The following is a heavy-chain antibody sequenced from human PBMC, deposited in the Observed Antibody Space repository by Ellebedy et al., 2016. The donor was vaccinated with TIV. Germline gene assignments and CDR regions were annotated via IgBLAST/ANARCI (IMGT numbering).Heavy chain of an antibody. V-gene: IGHV1-8*01. D-gene: IGHD3-10*01. CDR3: ARGNFGSGSQGGS. Sequence: ASVKVSCXASGYTFTTFDINWVRQATGQGLEWMGWLSPNSGNTGSAQKFQGRVTMTMNTSISTAYMELNSLTSEDTAVYYCARGNFGSGSQGGSWGQGTLGIVSS. CDR1: GYTFTTFD. CDR2: LSPNSGNT. J-gene: IGHJ5*02.